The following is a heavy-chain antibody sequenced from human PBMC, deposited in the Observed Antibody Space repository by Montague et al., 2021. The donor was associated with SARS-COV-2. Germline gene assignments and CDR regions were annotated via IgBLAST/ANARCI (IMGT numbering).Heavy chain of an antibody. V-gene: IGHV4-34*01. CDR3: TRVRQQLVRTYYLDY. CDR1: GGSFNHYY. D-gene: IGHD6-13*01. CDR2: VNHSGGT. J-gene: IGHJ4*02. Sequence: SETLSLTCAVYGGSFNHYYWTWIRQAPGKGLEWIGEVNHSGGTNYNPSLKSRVTISVDTSKNQFSLKLNSLTAADTAMYYCTRVRQQLVRTYYLDYWGQGTLVTVSS.